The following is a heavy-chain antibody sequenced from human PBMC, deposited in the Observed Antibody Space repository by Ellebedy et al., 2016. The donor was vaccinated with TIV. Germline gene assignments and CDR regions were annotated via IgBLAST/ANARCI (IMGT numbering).Heavy chain of an antibody. Sequence: GESLKISCACSGFSFSNYAMHWVRQAPGEGLEWVSGLSGSGGTTHCADSVKGRFTISRDNFKNILYLQMTGLRAADTATYFCAKARASRTYPNWFDPWGRGTLVSVSS. V-gene: IGHV3-23*01. CDR3: AKARASRTYPNWFDP. J-gene: IGHJ5*02. D-gene: IGHD2-2*01. CDR2: LSGSGGTT. CDR1: GFSFSNYA.